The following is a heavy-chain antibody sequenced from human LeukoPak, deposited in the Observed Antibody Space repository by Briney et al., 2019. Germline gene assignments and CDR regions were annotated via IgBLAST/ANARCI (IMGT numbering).Heavy chain of an antibody. D-gene: IGHD3-16*01. CDR3: ASLGY. CDR1: GFTFSSYA. V-gene: IGHV3-20*04. Sequence: GGSLRLSCAASGFTFSSYAMSWVRQAPGKGLEWVSGISWNSGSIGYADSVKGRFTISRDNAKNSLYLQMNSLRAEDTALYYCASLGYWGQGTLVTVSS. J-gene: IGHJ4*02. CDR2: ISWNSGSI.